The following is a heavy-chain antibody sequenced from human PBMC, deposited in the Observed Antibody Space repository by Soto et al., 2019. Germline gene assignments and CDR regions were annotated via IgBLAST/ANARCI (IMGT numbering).Heavy chain of an antibody. Sequence: SETLSLTCTVSGGSISSYYWSRIRQPPGKGLEWIGYIYYSGSTNYTPSLKSRVTISVDTSKNQFALKLSSVTAADTAVYYCARLLRGYSYGYFEYWGQGNLVTVS. V-gene: IGHV4-59*01. CDR2: IYYSGST. CDR1: GGSISSYY. D-gene: IGHD5-18*01. CDR3: ARLLRGYSYGYFEY. J-gene: IGHJ4*02.